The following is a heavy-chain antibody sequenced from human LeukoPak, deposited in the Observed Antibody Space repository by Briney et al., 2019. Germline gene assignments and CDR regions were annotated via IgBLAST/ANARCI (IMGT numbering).Heavy chain of an antibody. CDR3: ARDLIAAAVYYGMDV. Sequence: PGGSLRLSCAASGFTFSSYWMHWVRQAPGKGLVWVSRINSDGSSTSYADSVKGRFTISRDNAKNTLYLQMNSLRAEDTAVYYCARDLIAAAVYYGMDVWGQGTTVTVSS. D-gene: IGHD6-13*01. V-gene: IGHV3-74*01. J-gene: IGHJ6*02. CDR1: GFTFSSYW. CDR2: INSDGSST.